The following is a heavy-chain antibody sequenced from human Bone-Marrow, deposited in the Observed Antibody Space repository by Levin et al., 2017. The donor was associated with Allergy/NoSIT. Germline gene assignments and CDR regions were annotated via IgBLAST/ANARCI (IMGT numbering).Heavy chain of an antibody. D-gene: IGHD3-10*01. J-gene: IGHJ6*02. CDR2: INHSGST. Sequence: SCAVYGGSFSGHYWSWIRQSPGKGLEWIGEINHSGSTNYNPSLKGRVTMSVDTTKNQFSRKVTSVTAADKAMYYCASGGADRAVKGVTCFYNYYGFDVWGQGNTVTVSS. CDR3: ASGGADRAVKGVTCFYNYYGFDV. V-gene: IGHV4-34*01. CDR1: GGSFSGHY.